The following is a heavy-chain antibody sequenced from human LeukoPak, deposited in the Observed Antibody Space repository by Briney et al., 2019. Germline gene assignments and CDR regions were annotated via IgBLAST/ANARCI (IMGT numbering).Heavy chain of an antibody. CDR1: GFTFSSYS. D-gene: IGHD6-13*01. CDR2: ISSSSSTI. Sequence: GGSLRLSCAASGFTFSSYSLNWVRQAPGKGLEWVSYISSSSSTIYYADSVKGRFTISRDNAKNSLYLQMNSLTDEDTAVYYCAREGVAYGMAAAGTGDVPLYFDYWGQGTMVTVSS. V-gene: IGHV3-48*02. J-gene: IGHJ4*02. CDR3: AREGVAYGMAAAGTGDVPLYFDY.